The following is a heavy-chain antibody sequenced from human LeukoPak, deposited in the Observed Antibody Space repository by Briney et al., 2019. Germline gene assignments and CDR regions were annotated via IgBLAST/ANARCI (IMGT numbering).Heavy chain of an antibody. J-gene: IGHJ4*02. D-gene: IGHD3-10*01. CDR3: ARGVPYGPSYEFFDY. CDR2: IYYSGST. V-gene: IGHV4-59*01. CDR1: GGSITNYY. Sequence: SETLSLTCTVSGGSITNYYWSWIRQPPGKGLECIGYIYYSGSTNYNPSLKNPITISLHTSKNQFSLQLTPVTAADTAVYYCARGVPYGPSYEFFDYWGQGTLVTVSS.